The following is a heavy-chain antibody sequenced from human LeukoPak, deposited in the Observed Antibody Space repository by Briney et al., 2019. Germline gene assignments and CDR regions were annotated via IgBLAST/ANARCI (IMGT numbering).Heavy chain of an antibody. Sequence: ASVKVSCKASGYTFTSCAISWVRQAPGQGLEWMGWISAYNGNTNSAQKLQGRFTMTTDTSTSTAYMELRSLRSDDTAVYYCARGIAARRRTRGPYYYYYMDVWGKGTTVTVSS. D-gene: IGHD6-6*01. J-gene: IGHJ6*03. CDR2: ISAYNGNT. CDR3: ARGIAARRRTRGPYYYYYMDV. CDR1: GYTFTSCA. V-gene: IGHV1-18*01.